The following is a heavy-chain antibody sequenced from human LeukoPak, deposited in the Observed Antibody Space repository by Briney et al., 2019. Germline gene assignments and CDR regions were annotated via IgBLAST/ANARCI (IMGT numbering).Heavy chain of an antibody. D-gene: IGHD5-18*01. J-gene: IGHJ4*02. CDR1: GFTFSSYA. CDR3: ARDGYDLNAPMVSTIFDY. V-gene: IGHV3-30-3*01. CDR2: ISYDGINK. Sequence: GGSLRLSCAASGFTFSSYAMHWVRQAPAKGLEWVAVISYDGINKYCVDSVKGRFTISRDNSKNTLYLQMNSLRAEDTAVYYCARDGYDLNAPMVSTIFDYWGQGTLVTVSS.